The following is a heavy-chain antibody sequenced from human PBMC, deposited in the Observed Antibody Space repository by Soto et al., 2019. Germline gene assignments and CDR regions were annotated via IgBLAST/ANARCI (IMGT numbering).Heavy chain of an antibody. V-gene: IGHV3-23*01. CDR1: GFTFYSYA. CDR2: IGSVGGDT. CDR3: VKDRMAYNTVWDPFDI. Sequence: EVQLLESGGGLVQPGGSLRLSCAASGFTFYSYAMSWVRQAPGKGLEWVSTIGSVGGDTYYADSVKGRFTISRDDSKNTLLLQMNSLRAEDTAVYNCVKDRMAYNTVWDPFDIWGQGTMVTVSS. J-gene: IGHJ3*02. D-gene: IGHD1-20*01.